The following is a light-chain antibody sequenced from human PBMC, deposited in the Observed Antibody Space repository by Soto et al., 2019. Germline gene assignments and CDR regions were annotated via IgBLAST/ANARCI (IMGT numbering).Light chain of an antibody. V-gene: IGLV2-8*01. J-gene: IGLJ1*01. CDR2: EVS. CDR3: SSYAGSNNYV. CDR1: SSDVGGYNY. Sequence: QSVLTQPPPASGSPGQSATISCTGTSSDVGGYNYVSWYQQHPGKAPKLMIYEVSKRPSGVPDRFSGSKSGNTASLTVSGLQAEDEADYYCSSYAGSNNYVFGTGTKVTVL.